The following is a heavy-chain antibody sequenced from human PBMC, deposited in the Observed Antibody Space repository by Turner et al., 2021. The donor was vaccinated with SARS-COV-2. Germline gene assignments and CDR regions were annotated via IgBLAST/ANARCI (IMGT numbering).Heavy chain of an antibody. CDR1: GFTFSSHA. D-gene: IGHD2-2*01. V-gene: IGHV3-30-3*01. Sequence: QVQLVESGGGVVQPGRSLRLSCAASGFTFSSHAMHWVRQAPGKGLEWVAVISYDGSNKYYADSVKGRFTISRDNSKNTLYLQMNSLRAEDTAVYYCARDRGVVVPAAIVNYYYYGMDVWGQGTTVTVSS. CDR3: ARDRGVVVPAAIVNYYYYGMDV. CDR2: ISYDGSNK. J-gene: IGHJ6*02.